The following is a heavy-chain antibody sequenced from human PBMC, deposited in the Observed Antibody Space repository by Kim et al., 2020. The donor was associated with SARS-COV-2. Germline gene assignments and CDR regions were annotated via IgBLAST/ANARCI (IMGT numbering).Heavy chain of an antibody. J-gene: IGHJ4*02. CDR3: TTDPPGYDFWSGYPIGY. V-gene: IGHV3-15*01. CDR1: GFTFSNAW. Sequence: GGSLRLSCAASGFTFSNAWMSWVRQAPGKGLEWVGRIKSKTDGGTTDYAAPVKGRFTISRDDSKNTLYLQMNSLKTEDTAVYYCTTDPPGYDFWSGYPIGYWGQGTLVTVSS. D-gene: IGHD3-3*01. CDR2: IKSKTDGGTT.